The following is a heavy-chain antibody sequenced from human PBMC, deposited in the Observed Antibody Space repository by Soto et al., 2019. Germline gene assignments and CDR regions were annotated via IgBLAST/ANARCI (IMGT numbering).Heavy chain of an antibody. J-gene: IGHJ3*02. V-gene: IGHV3-7*01. CDR1: RFTFSVYW. D-gene: IGHD3-3*01. CDR3: ASGITIFGVADLDDAFDI. Sequence: PGGSLRLSCTASRFTFSVYWMSWVRQAPEKGLEWVANIRHDGSEKFYVDSVKGRFTVSRDNAKNSLYLQMNSLRAEDTAVYYCASGITIFGVADLDDAFDIWGQGTMVTVSS. CDR2: IRHDGSEK.